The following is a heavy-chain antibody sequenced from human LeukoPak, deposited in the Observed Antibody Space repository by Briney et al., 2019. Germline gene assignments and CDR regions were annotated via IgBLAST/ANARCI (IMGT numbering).Heavy chain of an antibody. CDR2: IYYSGST. CDR1: GGSISSYY. Sequence: SETLSLTCTVSGGSISSYYWSWIRQPPGKGLEWIGYIYYSGSTNYNPSLKSRVTISVDTSKNQFSLELSSVTAADTAVYYCARQDLAAARDAFDIWGQGTMVTVSS. J-gene: IGHJ3*02. CDR3: ARQDLAAARDAFDI. V-gene: IGHV4-59*08. D-gene: IGHD6-13*01.